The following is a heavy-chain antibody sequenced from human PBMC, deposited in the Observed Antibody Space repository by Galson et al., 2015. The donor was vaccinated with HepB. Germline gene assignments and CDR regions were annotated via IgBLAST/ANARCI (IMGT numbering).Heavy chain of an antibody. Sequence: SVKVSCKVSGYILTELSMHWVRQAPGEGLEWMGGFDPEDGETIYAQKVQGRVTMTEDTSTDTAYMELSSLRSEDTAVYYCATDPVPYCTDGVCYDYWGQGTLVTVSS. CDR3: ATDPVPYCTDGVCYDY. CDR2: FDPEDGET. CDR1: GYILTELS. V-gene: IGHV1-24*01. D-gene: IGHD2-8*01. J-gene: IGHJ4*02.